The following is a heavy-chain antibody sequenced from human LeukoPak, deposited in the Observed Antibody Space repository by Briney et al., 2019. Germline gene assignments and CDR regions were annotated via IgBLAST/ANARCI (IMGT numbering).Heavy chain of an antibody. J-gene: IGHJ4*02. D-gene: IGHD3-22*01. CDR3: ARDPFDSSGYKPDY. CDR2: ISAYNGNT. V-gene: IGHV1-18*01. Sequence: ASVKVSCKAPGYTFTSYGISWVRQAPGQGLEWMGWISAYNGNTNYAQKLQGRVTMTTDTSTSTAYMELRSLRSDDTAVYYCARDPFDSSGYKPDYWGQGTLVTASS. CDR1: GYTFTSYG.